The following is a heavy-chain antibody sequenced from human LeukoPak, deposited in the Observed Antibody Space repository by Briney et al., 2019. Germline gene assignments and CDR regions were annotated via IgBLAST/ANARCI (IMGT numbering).Heavy chain of an antibody. V-gene: IGHV3-21*01. CDR3: ARHVVAVGFDY. J-gene: IGHJ4*02. D-gene: IGHD3-22*01. Sequence: GGSLRLSCAASGFTFSTYSMNWVRQAPGKGLEWVSSISSSSSYIYYADSVKGRFAISRDNAKNSLYLQMNSLRAEDTAVYYCARHVVAVGFDYWGQGTLVTVSS. CDR2: ISSSSSYI. CDR1: GFTFSTYS.